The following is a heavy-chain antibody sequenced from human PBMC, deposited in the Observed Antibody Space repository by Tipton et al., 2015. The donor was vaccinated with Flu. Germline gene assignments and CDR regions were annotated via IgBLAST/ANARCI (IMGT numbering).Heavy chain of an antibody. Sequence: SLRLSCAASGFTFDDYAMHWVRQAPGKGLEWVSGISWNSGSIGYADSVKGRFTISRDNSKNTLYLQMNSLRAEDTAVYYCAKDLDYGGNSGPFYFDYWSQGTLVTVSS. CDR2: ISWNSGSI. CDR1: GFTFDDYA. J-gene: IGHJ4*02. D-gene: IGHD4-23*01. CDR3: AKDLDYGGNSGPFYFDY. V-gene: IGHV3-9*01.